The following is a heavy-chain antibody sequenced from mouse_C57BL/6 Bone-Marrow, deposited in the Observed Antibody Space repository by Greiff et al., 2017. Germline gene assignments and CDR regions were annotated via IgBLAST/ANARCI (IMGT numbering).Heavy chain of an antibody. D-gene: IGHD2-5*01. V-gene: IGHV1-55*01. CDR1: GYTFTSYW. J-gene: IGHJ1*03. CDR2: LYPGSGST. CDR3: ARPYDSNYWYFDD. Sequence: QVQLQQPGAELVKPGASVKMSCKASGYTFTSYWITWVKQRPGQGLEWIGDLYPGSGSTNYNEKFKSKATLTVDTTSSTAYMQLSSLTTEDSAVYYCARPYDSNYWYFDDWGTGTTVTVSS.